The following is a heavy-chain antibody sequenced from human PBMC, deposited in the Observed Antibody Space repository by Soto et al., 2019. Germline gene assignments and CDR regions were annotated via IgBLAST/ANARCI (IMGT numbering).Heavy chain of an antibody. CDR2: INPSGGST. V-gene: IGHV1-46*01. D-gene: IGHD1-26*01. J-gene: IGHJ5*02. CDR3: ARAGLVGATTSWFAP. Sequence: RCGRHTNGQGLEWMGIINPSGGSTSYAQKFQGRVTMTRDTSTSTVYMELSSLRSEDTAVYYCARAGLVGATTSWFAPWGQGTLVTVSS.